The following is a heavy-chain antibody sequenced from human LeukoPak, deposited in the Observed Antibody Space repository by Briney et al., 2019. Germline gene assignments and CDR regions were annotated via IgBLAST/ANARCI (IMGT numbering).Heavy chain of an antibody. CDR2: FDPEDGET. Sequence: ASVKVSCKVSGYTLTELSMRWVRQAPGKGLEWMGGFDPEDGETIYAQKFQGRVTMTEDTSTDTAYMELSSLRSEDTAVYYCATRAEWELAYYFDYWGQGTLVTVSS. CDR3: ATRAEWELAYYFDY. D-gene: IGHD1-26*01. V-gene: IGHV1-24*01. J-gene: IGHJ4*02. CDR1: GYTLTELS.